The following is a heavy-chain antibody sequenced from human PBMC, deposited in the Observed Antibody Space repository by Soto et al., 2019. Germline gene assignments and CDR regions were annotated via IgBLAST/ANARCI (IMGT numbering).Heavy chain of an antibody. CDR1: GYSFTSYW. V-gene: IGHV5-51*01. J-gene: IGHJ6*02. D-gene: IGHD6-6*01. CDR2: IYPGNSDT. Sequence: GESLKISCKGSGYSFTSYWIGWVRQMPGKGLEWMAIIYPGNSDTRYSPSFQGQVTISADKSISTAYLQWSSLKASDTAMYYCACSSIADPGYYYGMYVWGQGTTVTVSS. CDR3: ACSSIADPGYYYGMYV.